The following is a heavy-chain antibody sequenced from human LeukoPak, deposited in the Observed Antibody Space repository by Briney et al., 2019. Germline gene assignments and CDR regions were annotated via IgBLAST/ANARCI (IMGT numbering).Heavy chain of an antibody. CDR3: ARRGELWSGYPFDA. V-gene: IGHV3-74*01. D-gene: IGHD3-3*01. J-gene: IGHJ4*02. CDR1: GFTFFNYW. Sequence: GGSLRLSCEATGFTFFNYWMHWVRQAPGKGLMWVSRIDSHGAATDYADSVKGRFTISRDNDKNTVYLQMDSLRTGDTAMYYCARRGELWSGYPFDAWGQGTLVSVSS. CDR2: IDSHGAAT.